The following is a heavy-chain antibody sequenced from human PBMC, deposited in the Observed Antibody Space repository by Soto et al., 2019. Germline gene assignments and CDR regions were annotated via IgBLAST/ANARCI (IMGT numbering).Heavy chain of an antibody. CDR3: ARIQGYYFWSGYKFWFDP. V-gene: IGHV1-18*01. D-gene: IGHD3-3*01. CDR1: GYTFTSYG. CDR2: ISAYNGNT. Sequence: ASVKVSCKASGYTFTSYGISWVRQAPGQGLEWMGWISAYNGNTNYAQKLQGRVTMTTDTSTSTAYMELRSLRSDDTAVYYCARIQGYYFWSGYKFWFDPWGQGTLVTVSS. J-gene: IGHJ5*02.